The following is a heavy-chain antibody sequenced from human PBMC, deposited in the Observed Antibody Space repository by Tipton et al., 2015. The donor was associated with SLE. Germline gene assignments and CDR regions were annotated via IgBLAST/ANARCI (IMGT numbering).Heavy chain of an antibody. J-gene: IGHJ4*02. CDR2: INQSGST. Sequence: LVQPSSPLCLTCAVYGGSFSGHYWSWIRQPPGKGLEWIGEINQSGSTNYNPSLKSRLIMSVDASKNQLERKLSSVTAADAAIEDCAGAVGTAAGLRDEWGQGSLVTSSS. CDR1: GGSFSGHY. V-gene: IGHV4-34*10. D-gene: IGHD6-13*01. CDR3: AGAVGTAAGLRDE.